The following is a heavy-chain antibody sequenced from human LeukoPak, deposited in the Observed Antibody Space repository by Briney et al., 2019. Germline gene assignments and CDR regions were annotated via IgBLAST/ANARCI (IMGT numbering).Heavy chain of an antibody. CDR3: ARARCSSTDCPPDY. CDR2: ISYDGENE. Sequence: GGSLRLSCAASAFTFNSFAMHWVRLAPGRGLEWVAAISYDGENEFYADSVRGRFTISRDNSDNTLHLQLDSLRAEDTAVFYCARARCSSTDCPPDYWGQGTLVTASS. V-gene: IGHV3-30*08. D-gene: IGHD2-2*01. J-gene: IGHJ4*02. CDR1: AFTFNSFA.